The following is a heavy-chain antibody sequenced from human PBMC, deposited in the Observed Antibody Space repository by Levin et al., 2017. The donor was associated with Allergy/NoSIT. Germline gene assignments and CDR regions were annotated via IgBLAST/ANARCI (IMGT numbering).Heavy chain of an antibody. CDR3: ARDRGKYYYGSGGPDYYMDG. CDR2: INAGNGNT. J-gene: IGHJ6*03. D-gene: IGHD3-10*01. V-gene: IGHV1-3*01. Sequence: DSVKEDCKASGYTFTSYAMHWVRQAPGQRREGRGWINAGNGNTKYSQKFQGRVTITRDTSASTAYMELSSLRSEDTAVYYCARDRGKYYYGSGGPDYYMDGWGKGTTVTVSS. CDR1: GYTFTSYA.